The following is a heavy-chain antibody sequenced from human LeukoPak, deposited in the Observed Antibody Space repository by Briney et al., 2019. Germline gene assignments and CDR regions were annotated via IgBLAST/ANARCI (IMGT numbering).Heavy chain of an antibody. V-gene: IGHV3-30*02. D-gene: IGHD1-26*01. CDR3: AKETREPRAFDY. J-gene: IGHJ4*02. CDR1: GFTFSSYG. CDR2: IRYDGSNK. Sequence: GGSLRLSCAASGFTFSSYGMHWVRQAPGKGLEWVALIRYDGSNKYYADSVKGRFTISRDNSKNTLYLQMNSLRAEDTAVYYCAKETREPRAFDYWGQGTLVTVSS.